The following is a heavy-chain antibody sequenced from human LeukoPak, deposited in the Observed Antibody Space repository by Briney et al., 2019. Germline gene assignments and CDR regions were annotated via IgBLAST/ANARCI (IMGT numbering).Heavy chain of an antibody. J-gene: IGHJ4*02. V-gene: IGHV3-23*01. CDR2: IIGNGDST. CDR1: GFTLSSYV. CDR3: AKESKGTYDY. Sequence: GGSLRLSCVASGFTLSSYVMTWVRQAPGKGLEWVSSIIGNGDSTYYADSVKGRFTISRDNSKNTLYLQMNSLRAEDTAIYYCAKESKGTYDYRGQGTLVTVSS.